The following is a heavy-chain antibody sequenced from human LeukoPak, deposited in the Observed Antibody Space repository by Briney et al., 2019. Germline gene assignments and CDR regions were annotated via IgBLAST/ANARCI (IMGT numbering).Heavy chain of an antibody. CDR1: GFTFSSYS. CDR2: ISSSSTYI. D-gene: IGHD3-3*01. CDR3: ARDPSYDFWSGSLDY. J-gene: IGHJ4*02. V-gene: IGHV3-21*01. Sequence: GGSLRLSCAASGFTFSSYSMNWVRQAPGKGLEWVSSISSSSTYISYADSVKGRFTISRDNAKNSLYLQMNSLRAEDTAVYYCARDPSYDFWSGSLDYWGQGTLVTVSS.